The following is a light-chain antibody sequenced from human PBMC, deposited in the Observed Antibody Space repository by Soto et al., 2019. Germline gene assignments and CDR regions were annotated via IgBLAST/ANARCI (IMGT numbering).Light chain of an antibody. CDR1: GSNIGSRYD. J-gene: IGLJ2*01. CDR3: QSYASSLKASV. CDR2: ENK. Sequence: QSVLTQPPPVSGAPGQRVTMSCTGNGSNIGSRYDVHWYQQHPGKAPKLLIYENKNRPSGVPDRFSGSKSGTSASLAITGLQPEDEAHYYCQSYASSLKASVFGGGTKVTVL. V-gene: IGLV1-40*01.